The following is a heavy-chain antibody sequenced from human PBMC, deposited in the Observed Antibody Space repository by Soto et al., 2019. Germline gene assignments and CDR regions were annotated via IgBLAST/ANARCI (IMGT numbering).Heavy chain of an antibody. CDR3: AKDIRSAAYFDY. CDR2: ISWSGGAI. CDR1: GFTFDEYA. V-gene: IGHV3-9*01. D-gene: IGHD2-15*01. J-gene: IGHJ4*02. Sequence: SGGSLRLSCAASGFTFDEYAMHWVRQVPGKGLEWVSGISWSGGAIDYADSVKGRFTISRDNAKNSLYLQMNSLRTEDTALYYCAKDIRSAAYFDYWGRGTLVTVSS.